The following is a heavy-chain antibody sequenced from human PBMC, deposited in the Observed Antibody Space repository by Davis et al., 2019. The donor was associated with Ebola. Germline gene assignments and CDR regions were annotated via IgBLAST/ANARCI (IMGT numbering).Heavy chain of an antibody. CDR2: IYGEST. D-gene: IGHD3-10*01. CDR3: ARPRDIGYGEPFDL. Sequence: SDTLSSPFLLPGGPISVYFWSWLRQLPGRALERIGYIYGESTKYNASPQSRVTISVDTSKNQFSLKVKSVTAADTAVYFCARPRDIGYGEPFDLWGQGAVVTVS. V-gene: IGHV4-59*08. CDR1: GGPISVYF. J-gene: IGHJ3*01.